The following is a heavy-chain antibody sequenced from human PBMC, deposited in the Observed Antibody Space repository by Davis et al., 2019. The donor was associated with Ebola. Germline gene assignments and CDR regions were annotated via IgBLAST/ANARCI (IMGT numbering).Heavy chain of an antibody. D-gene: IGHD6-13*01. CDR2: ISGSGGST. Sequence: GESLKISCPDSVITFSSYAMTWVRQAPGKGLEWVSAISGSGGSTYYADSVKGRFTISRDNAKNSLYLQMNSLRAEDTAVYYCARRSQQLATYWGQGTLVTVSS. V-gene: IGHV3-23*01. J-gene: IGHJ4*02. CDR3: ARRSQQLATY. CDR1: VITFSSYA.